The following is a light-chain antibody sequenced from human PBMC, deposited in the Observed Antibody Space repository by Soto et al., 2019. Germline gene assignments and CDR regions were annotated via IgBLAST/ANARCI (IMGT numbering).Light chain of an antibody. CDR2: GAS. V-gene: IGKV3-15*01. Sequence: EIVLTQSPATLPLSQGERATLSCRASQSVNSNLAWYQQKPGQAPRLLIYGASTRATGIPARFSGSGAGTEFTLTISILQSEDFALYYCQQYNNWPPLTFGGGTMV. CDR1: QSVNSN. CDR3: QQYNNWPPLT. J-gene: IGKJ4*01.